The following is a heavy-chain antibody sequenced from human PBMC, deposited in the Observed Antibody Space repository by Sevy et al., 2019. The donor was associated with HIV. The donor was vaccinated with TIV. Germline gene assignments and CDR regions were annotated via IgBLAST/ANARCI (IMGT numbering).Heavy chain of an antibody. V-gene: IGHV1-24*01. CDR2: FDPEDGET. D-gene: IGHD6-6*01. Sequence: ASVKVSCKVSGYTLTELSMHWVRQAPGKGLEWMGSFDPEDGETIYAQKFQGRVTMTEDTSTDTAYMELISLRSEDTAVYYCATGFPDEYPECGTIRCQTDYFDHWGQGTLVTVSS. J-gene: IGHJ4*02. CDR1: GYTLTELS. CDR3: ATGFPDEYPECGTIRCQTDYFDH.